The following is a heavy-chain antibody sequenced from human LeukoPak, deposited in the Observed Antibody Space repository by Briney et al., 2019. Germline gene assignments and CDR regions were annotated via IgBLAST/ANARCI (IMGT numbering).Heavy chain of an antibody. CDR3: ARRLSSRGNWVDP. J-gene: IGHJ5*02. CDR2: ICPSDSDT. V-gene: IGHV5-51*01. D-gene: IGHD5/OR15-5a*01. Sequence: GESLKISCKDSGYIFTSYCIGWVRQRPGKGLEWMGTICPSDSDTRFGPSFQGQVTISADKSINTAYLQWSSLKASDTAMFYCARRLSSRGNWVDPWGQGTLVTVSS. CDR1: GYIFTSYC.